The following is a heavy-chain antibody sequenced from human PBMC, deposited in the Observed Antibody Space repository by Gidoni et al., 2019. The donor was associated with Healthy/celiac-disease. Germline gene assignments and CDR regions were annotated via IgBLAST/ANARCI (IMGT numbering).Heavy chain of an antibody. V-gene: IGHV4-4*07. CDR2: IYTSGST. Sequence: QVQLQESGPGLVKPSETLSLTCTVSVGPISSYYWSWIRQPAGKGLEWIGRIYTSGSTNYNPSLKSRVTMSVDTSKNQFSLKLSSVTAADTAVYYCARAPSIAALPALYYFDYWGQGTLVTVSS. D-gene: IGHD6-6*01. J-gene: IGHJ4*02. CDR3: ARAPSIAALPALYYFDY. CDR1: VGPISSYY.